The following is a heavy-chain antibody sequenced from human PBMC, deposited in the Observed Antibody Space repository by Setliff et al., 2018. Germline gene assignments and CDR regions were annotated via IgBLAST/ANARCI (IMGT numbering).Heavy chain of an antibody. D-gene: IGHD3-10*01. V-gene: IGHV4-39*01. CDR3: ARHKSNGSGSYPSLYMDV. CDR2: VDRSGNT. Sequence: PSETLSLTCTLSGDSISKSTYYWGWIRQSPGKGLDWIGTVDRSGNTFYNPSLKSRVSISVETSKNQISLKLTSVSAADTAVYYCARHKSNGSGSYPSLYMDVWGKGIMVTVSS. CDR1: GDSISKSTYY. J-gene: IGHJ6*03.